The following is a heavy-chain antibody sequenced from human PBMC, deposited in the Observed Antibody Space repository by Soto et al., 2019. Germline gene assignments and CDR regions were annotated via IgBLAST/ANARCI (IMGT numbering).Heavy chain of an antibody. CDR3: AKEGKGYCSGGSCWMAFDY. V-gene: IGHV3-23*01. J-gene: IGHJ4*02. CDR2: ISGSGGST. D-gene: IGHD2-15*01. Sequence: EVQLLESGGGLVQPGGSLRLSCAASGFTFSSYAMSWVRQAPGKGLEWVSAISGSGGSTYYADSVKGRFTISRDNSKNTLYLQMNSLRAEDTAVYYCAKEGKGYCSGGSCWMAFDYWGQGTLVTVSS. CDR1: GFTFSSYA.